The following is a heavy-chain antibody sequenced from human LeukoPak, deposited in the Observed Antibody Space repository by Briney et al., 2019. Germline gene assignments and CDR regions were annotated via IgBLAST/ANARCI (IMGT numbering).Heavy chain of an antibody. D-gene: IGHD1-26*01. CDR3: ARHDSSIVGTTTFDY. CDR2: INQDGSEK. J-gene: IGHJ4*02. V-gene: IGHV3-7*04. Sequence: GGSLRLSCAASGFTFSSYWMSWVRQAPGKGLEWVAHINQDGSEKFYVDSVRGRFTISRDNAKNTLYLQMNSLRDEDTAVYYCARHDSSIVGTTTFDYWGQGTLVTVSS. CDR1: GFTFSSYW.